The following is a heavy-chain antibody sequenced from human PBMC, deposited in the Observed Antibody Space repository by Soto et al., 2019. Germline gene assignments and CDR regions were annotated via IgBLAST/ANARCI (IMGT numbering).Heavy chain of an antibody. D-gene: IGHD1-1*01. CDR2: IHPGGRTT. CDR1: GFSFSSYI. Sequence: EVQLLESGGGLVQPGGSLRLSCAASGFSFSSYIMNWVRQVPRKGLEWVSAIHPGGRTTFYADSVQGRFTIARDDSKNTLYLQTNSLTAEDTALYYCAKHLEISHSGGLDKWGEGTLITVSS. V-gene: IGHV3-23*01. J-gene: IGHJ4*02. CDR3: AKHLEISHSGGLDK.